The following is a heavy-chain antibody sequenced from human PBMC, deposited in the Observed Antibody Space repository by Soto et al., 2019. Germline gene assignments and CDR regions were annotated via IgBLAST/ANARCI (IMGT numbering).Heavy chain of an antibody. J-gene: IGHJ4*02. V-gene: IGHV3-74*01. D-gene: IGHD4-17*01. CDR1: GFTFSDYW. CDR3: ARSDYPYYFQY. CDR2: INGDGSDR. Sequence: GGSLRLSCAASGFTFSDYWMHWVRQVPGKGLVWVSHINGDGSDRTYADSVQGRFTISRDNAKETLYLQMNSLRAEDTAVYFRARSDYPYYFQYWGQGVLVTVSS.